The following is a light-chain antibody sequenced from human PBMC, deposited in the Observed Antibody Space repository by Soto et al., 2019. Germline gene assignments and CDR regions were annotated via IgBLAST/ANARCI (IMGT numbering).Light chain of an antibody. CDR2: DAS. CDR3: QQYHSYYT. CDR1: QSIITW. V-gene: IGKV1-5*01. J-gene: IGKJ2*01. Sequence: DIPMTKSPSTLSASVGDRVTITCRASQSIITWLAWYQQKPGNAPKLLISDASILQSGFPSRFSASGSGTEFTLTISSLQPDDFATYYRQQYHSYYTFGQGTKLEIK.